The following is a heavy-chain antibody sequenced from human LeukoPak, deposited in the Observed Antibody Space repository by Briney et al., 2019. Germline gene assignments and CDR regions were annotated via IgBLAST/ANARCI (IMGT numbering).Heavy chain of an antibody. CDR3: ARDLGWEETDY. D-gene: IGHD1-26*01. J-gene: IGHJ4*02. V-gene: IGHV4-38-2*02. CDR2: IYHSGST. CDR1: GYSISSGYY. Sequence: SETLSLTCTVSGYSISSGYYWGWIRQPPGKGLEWIGSIYHSGSTYYNPSLKSRVTISLDTSKNQFSLKLSSVTAADTAVYYCARDLGWEETDYWGQGTLVTVSS.